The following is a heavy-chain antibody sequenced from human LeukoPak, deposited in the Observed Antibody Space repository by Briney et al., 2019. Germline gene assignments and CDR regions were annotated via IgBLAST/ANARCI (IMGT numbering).Heavy chain of an antibody. V-gene: IGHV3-64*01. CDR1: GFTFSSYV. Sequence: PGGSLRLSCAASGFTFSSYVMNWVRQAPGKGLEYVSAISSNGGSTYYANSLKGRFTISRDNSKNTLYLQMGSLRAEDMAVYYCASGARGIVGAYDYWGQGTLVTVSS. J-gene: IGHJ4*02. CDR3: ASGARGIVGAYDY. D-gene: IGHD1-26*01. CDR2: ISSNGGST.